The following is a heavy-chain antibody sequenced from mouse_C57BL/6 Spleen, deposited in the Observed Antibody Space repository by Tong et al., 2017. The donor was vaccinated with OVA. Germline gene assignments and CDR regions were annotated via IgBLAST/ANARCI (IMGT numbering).Heavy chain of an antibody. CDR2: ISNGGGST. Sequence: EVQLQESGGGLVQPGGSLKLSCAASGFTFSDYYMYWVRQTPEKRLEWVAYISNGGGSTYYPDTVKGRFTISRDNAKNTLYLQMSRLKSEDTAMYYCARRQLRLLAMDYWGQGTSVTVSS. J-gene: IGHJ4*01. CDR3: ARRQLRLLAMDY. V-gene: IGHV5-12*01. D-gene: IGHD3-2*02. CDR1: GFTFSDYY.